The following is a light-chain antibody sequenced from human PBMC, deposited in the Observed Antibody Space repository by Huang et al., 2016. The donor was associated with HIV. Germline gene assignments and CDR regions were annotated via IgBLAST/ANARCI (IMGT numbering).Light chain of an antibody. J-gene: IGKJ2*01. CDR3: QQSYSTLRYT. CDR2: DAS. CDR1: QSISSY. Sequence: DIQMTQSPSSLSASVGDRVTITCRASQSISSYLNWYQQKPGKAPKLLIYDASSLQSEEPSRCSGSGSETDFTLNISSLQPEDFATYYCQQSYSTLRYTFGQGTKLEIK. V-gene: IGKV1-39*01.